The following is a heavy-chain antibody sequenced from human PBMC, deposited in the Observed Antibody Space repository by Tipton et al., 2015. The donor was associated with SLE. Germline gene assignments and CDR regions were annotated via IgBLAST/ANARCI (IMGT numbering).Heavy chain of an antibody. V-gene: IGHV3-7*01. D-gene: IGHD3-10*01. CDR3: ARIHYYGSGSRDY. J-gene: IGHJ4*02. CDR1: GFTLSAFW. CDR2: VKPDGTEE. Sequence: GSLRLSCAASGFTLSAFWMTWVRQAPGKGLEAVAKVKPDGTEENYLDSVKGRFTISRDNAKDTLYLQMNSLRAEDTAVYYCARIHYYGSGSRDYWGQGTLVTVSS.